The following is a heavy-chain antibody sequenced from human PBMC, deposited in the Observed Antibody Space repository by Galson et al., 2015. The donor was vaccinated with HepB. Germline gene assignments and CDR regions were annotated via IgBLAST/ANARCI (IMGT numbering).Heavy chain of an antibody. CDR3: ARDPDDSNGYYMSFVY. CDR1: GFSFSSFA. D-gene: IGHD3-22*01. Sequence: SLRLSCAASGFSFSSFAMHWVRQAPGKGLEWVAIISYDGNHQYYADSVRGRFTISRDISKNTLYLQMNSLSAEDTAIYYCARDPDDSNGYYMSFVYWGQGTLVTVSS. V-gene: IGHV3-30*04. J-gene: IGHJ4*02. CDR2: ISYDGNHQ.